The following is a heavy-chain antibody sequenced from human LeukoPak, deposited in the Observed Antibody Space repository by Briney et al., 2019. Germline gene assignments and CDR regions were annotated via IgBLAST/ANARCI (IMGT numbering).Heavy chain of an antibody. D-gene: IGHD2-2*03. J-gene: IGHJ4*02. Sequence: ASVKVSCKASGGTFSSYAISWVRQAPGQGLEWMGGIIPIFGTANYAQKFQGRVTITADESTSTAYMELSSLRSEDTAVYYCAREDGHCSSTSCLYYFDCWGQGTLVTVSS. CDR1: GGTFSSYA. CDR2: IIPIFGTA. V-gene: IGHV1-69*01. CDR3: AREDGHCSSTSCLYYFDC.